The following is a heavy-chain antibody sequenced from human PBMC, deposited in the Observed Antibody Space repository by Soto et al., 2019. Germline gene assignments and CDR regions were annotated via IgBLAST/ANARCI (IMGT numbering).Heavy chain of an antibody. D-gene: IGHD3-22*01. J-gene: IGHJ5*01. CDR1: GGSFSGHS. V-gene: IGHV4-34*01. CDR3: STRAYDTNGYYRFDP. Sequence: QVQLQQWGAGLLQPSAPLSLTGAVYGGSFSGHSWTWIRQSPGQGMEWMGDINNSGRVNYSPSLKSRVTISLDTSKNQFSLTLSAVTAADTAMYYCSTRAYDTNGYYRFDPWGQGTLVTVSS. CDR2: INNSGRV.